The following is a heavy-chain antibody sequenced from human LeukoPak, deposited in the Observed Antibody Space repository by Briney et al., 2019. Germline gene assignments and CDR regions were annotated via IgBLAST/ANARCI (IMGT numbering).Heavy chain of an antibody. CDR3: ARSYDSGSFDY. Sequence: GGSLRLSCAASGFTFSSYTMNWVRQAPGKGLEWVSYISSSSSTIYYADSVKGRFTISRDNAKNSLYLQMNSLRAEDTAVYYCARSYDSGSFDYWGQGTLVTASS. V-gene: IGHV3-48*01. CDR2: ISSSSSTI. CDR1: GFTFSSYT. J-gene: IGHJ4*02. D-gene: IGHD3-10*01.